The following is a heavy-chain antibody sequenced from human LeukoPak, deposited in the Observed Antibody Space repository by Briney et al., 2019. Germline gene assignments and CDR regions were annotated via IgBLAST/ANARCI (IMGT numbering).Heavy chain of an antibody. CDR2: ISIAGDT. CDR1: GFTFSSYD. Sequence: GGSLRLSCAASGFTFSSYDMHWVRQAPGRGLEWVSAISIAGDTYYPDSVKGRFTISRENGKNSMYLQMNSLKDGDTAVYYCIRGGIQVSGIDAFDIWGQGTMVTVSS. V-gene: IGHV3-13*01. D-gene: IGHD5/OR15-5a*01. J-gene: IGHJ3*02. CDR3: IRGGIQVSGIDAFDI.